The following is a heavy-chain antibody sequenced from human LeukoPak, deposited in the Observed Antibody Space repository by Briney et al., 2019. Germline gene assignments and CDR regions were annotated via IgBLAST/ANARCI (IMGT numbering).Heavy chain of an antibody. V-gene: IGHV1-2*02. CDR1: GYTFTGYY. D-gene: IGHD6-13*01. J-gene: IGHJ4*02. CDR2: INPNSGGT. Sequence: GASVKVSCKASGYTFTGYYMHWVRQAPGQGLEWMGWINPNSGGTNYAQKFQGRVTMTRDTSISTAYMELSRLRSDDTAVYYCARGTRVGYSSSWYRDYWGQGTLVTVSS. CDR3: ARGTRVGYSSSWYRDY.